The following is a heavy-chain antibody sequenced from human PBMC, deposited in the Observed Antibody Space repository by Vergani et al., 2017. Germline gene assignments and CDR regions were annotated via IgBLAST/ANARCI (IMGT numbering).Heavy chain of an antibody. CDR2: IIPIFGTA. J-gene: IGHJ6*02. CDR3: ARAGYCSSTSCYTDYYYGMDV. V-gene: IGHV1-69*12. D-gene: IGHD2-2*02. CDR1: GVTFSSYA. Sequence: QVQLVQSGAEVKKPGSSVKVSCKASGVTFSSYAISWVRQAPGQGLEWMGGIIPIFGTANYAQKFQGRVTITADESTSTAYMELSSLRSEDTAVYYCARAGYCSSTSCYTDYYYGMDVWGQGTTATVS.